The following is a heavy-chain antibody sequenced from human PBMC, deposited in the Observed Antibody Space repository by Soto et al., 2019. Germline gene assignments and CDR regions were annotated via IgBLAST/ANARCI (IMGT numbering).Heavy chain of an antibody. V-gene: IGHV2-5*02. Sequence: QITLKESGPTLVKPTQTLTLTCTFSGFSLSTSGVGVGWIRQPPGKALEWLALIYWDDDKRYSPSLKSRLTIPKDTSKNHVVLTMTNMDPVDTATYYCAHRQDRYCSGGSCPLFDYWGQGTLVTVSS. CDR3: AHRQDRYCSGGSCPLFDY. J-gene: IGHJ4*02. CDR2: IYWDDDK. CDR1: GFSLSTSGVG. D-gene: IGHD2-15*01.